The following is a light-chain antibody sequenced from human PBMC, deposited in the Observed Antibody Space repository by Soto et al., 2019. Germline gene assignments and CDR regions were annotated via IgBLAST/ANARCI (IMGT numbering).Light chain of an antibody. J-gene: IGKJ4*01. CDR2: GAS. V-gene: IGKV3-20*01. Sequence: EIVLTQSPGTLSLSPRERATLSCRASQCVSSSYLAWYQQKPGQAPRLLIYGASSRATGIPDRFSGSGSGTDFTLTISRLEPEDFAVYYCQQYGSSPTFGGGTKVDIK. CDR1: QCVSSSY. CDR3: QQYGSSPT.